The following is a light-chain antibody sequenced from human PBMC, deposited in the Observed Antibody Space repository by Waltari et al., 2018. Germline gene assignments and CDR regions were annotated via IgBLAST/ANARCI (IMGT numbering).Light chain of an antibody. CDR1: QGISSY. J-gene: IGKJ2*01. CDR2: AAS. V-gene: IGKV1-9*01. Sequence: DIQLTQSPSFLSASVGDRVTITCRASQGISSYLAWYQQQPGEAPKLLIPAASTLPSGVPSRFSGSGSGTEFTLTIRSLQPEDFATYYCQQLNSFPYTFGQGTKLDIK. CDR3: QQLNSFPYT.